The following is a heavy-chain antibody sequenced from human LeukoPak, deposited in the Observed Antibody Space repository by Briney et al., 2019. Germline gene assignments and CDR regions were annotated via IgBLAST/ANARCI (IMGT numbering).Heavy chain of an antibody. CDR1: GFIFNTHG. Sequence: GGSLRLSCVASGFIFNTHGMHWVRQAPGKGLEWVAFISFDGAIVDYVDSVKGRFTISRDNSKDMLYLQMDSLRAVDTAVYYCAKDRGSYVLDSWGQGSLVIVSA. D-gene: IGHD1-26*01. CDR3: AKDRGSYVLDS. CDR2: ISFDGAIV. V-gene: IGHV3-30*18. J-gene: IGHJ4*02.